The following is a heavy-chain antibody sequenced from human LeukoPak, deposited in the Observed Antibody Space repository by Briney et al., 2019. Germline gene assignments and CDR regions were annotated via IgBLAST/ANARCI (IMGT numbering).Heavy chain of an antibody. CDR3: AREGTGYDGFDY. V-gene: IGHV1-24*01. Sequence: ASVKVSCKVSGYTLTELSMHWVRQAPGKGLEWMGGFDPEDGETIYAQKFQGRVTMTEDTSTDTAYMELSSLRSDDTAVYYCAREGTGYDGFDYWGQGTLVTVSS. CDR2: FDPEDGET. J-gene: IGHJ4*02. CDR1: GYTLTELS. D-gene: IGHD5-12*01.